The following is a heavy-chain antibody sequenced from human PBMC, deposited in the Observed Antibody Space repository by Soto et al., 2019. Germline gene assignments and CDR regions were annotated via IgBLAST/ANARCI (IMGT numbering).Heavy chain of an antibody. J-gene: IGHJ4*02. CDR2: INAGNGNT. D-gene: IGHD3-3*01. CDR1: GYTFTSYA. CDR3: ARGRDYAFWSGYYYFDL. V-gene: IGHV1-3*01. Sequence: ASVKVSCKASGYTFTSYAMHWVRQAPGQRLEWMGWINAGNGNTKYSQKFQGRVTITRDTSASTAHMELSSLRSEDTAVYYCARGRDYAFWSGYYYFDLWGQGTLVTVSS.